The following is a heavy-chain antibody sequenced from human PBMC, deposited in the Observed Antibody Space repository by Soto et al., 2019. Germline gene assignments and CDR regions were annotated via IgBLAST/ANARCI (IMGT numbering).Heavy chain of an antibody. Sequence: EVQLVESGGGLVQPGGSLRLSCAASGFTFSSYSMNWVRQAPGKGLEWVSYISSSSSTIYYADSVKGRFTISRDNAKNSLYLQMNSLRAEDTAVYYCARDYYDSSGYSADFDYRGQGTLVTVSS. D-gene: IGHD3-22*01. V-gene: IGHV3-48*01. CDR1: GFTFSSYS. CDR2: ISSSSSTI. J-gene: IGHJ4*02. CDR3: ARDYYDSSGYSADFDY.